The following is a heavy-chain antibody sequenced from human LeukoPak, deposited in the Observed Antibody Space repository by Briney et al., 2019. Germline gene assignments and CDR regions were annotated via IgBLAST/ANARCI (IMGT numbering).Heavy chain of an antibody. Sequence: PGGSLRLSCAASGFTFSSYVMTWVRQAPGKGLEWVSGISGSGGTTFYADSVTGRFTISRDNSKNTLYLQMNSLRAEDTAVYYCAKPRYSGSYYVGAFDIWGQGTMVTVSS. J-gene: IGHJ3*02. V-gene: IGHV3-23*01. CDR1: GFTFSSYV. CDR3: AKPRYSGSYYVGAFDI. D-gene: IGHD1-26*01. CDR2: ISGSGGTT.